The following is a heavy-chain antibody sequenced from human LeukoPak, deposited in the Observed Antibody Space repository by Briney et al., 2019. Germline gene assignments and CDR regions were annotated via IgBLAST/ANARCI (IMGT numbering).Heavy chain of an antibody. J-gene: IGHJ4*02. D-gene: IGHD1-26*01. CDR3: ASIVGATL. CDR2: IKQDGGEK. Sequence: GGTLRLSCAASGFTFSSYGMSWVRQAPGKGLEWVANIKQDGGEKYYVDSVKGRFTISRDNAKNTLYLQMNSLRAEDTAVYYCASIVGATLWGQGTLVTVSS. CDR1: GFTFSSYG. V-gene: IGHV3-7*01.